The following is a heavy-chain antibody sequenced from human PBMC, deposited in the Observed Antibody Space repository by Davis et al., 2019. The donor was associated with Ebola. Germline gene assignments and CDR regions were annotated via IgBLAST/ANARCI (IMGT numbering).Heavy chain of an antibody. J-gene: IGHJ4*02. CDR1: GGSFSGYT. CDR3: AREGYSSAWPSFFDY. D-gene: IGHD6-19*01. V-gene: IGHV4-34*01. CDR2: INRSGGT. Sequence: SETLSLTCAVYGGSFSGYTWSWIRQPPGKGLEWVGEINRSGGTNYNPSLKSRVTVSVDTSKNQFSLKLSSVTATDTAVYYCAREGYSSAWPSFFDYWGQGTLVTVSS.